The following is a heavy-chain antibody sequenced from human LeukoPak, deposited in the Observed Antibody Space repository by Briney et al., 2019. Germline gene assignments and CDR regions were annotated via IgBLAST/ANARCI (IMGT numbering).Heavy chain of an antibody. CDR1: GFTFSSYW. V-gene: IGHV3-7*01. Sequence: GGSLRLSCAASGFTFSSYWTNWVRQAPGKGLEWVANMNQDGSEKYYVDSVKGRFTISRDNAKNSVYMQMNSLRAEDTAVYYCATVRGYDSRDLDYWGQGTLVTVSS. CDR2: MNQDGSEK. CDR3: ATVRGYDSRDLDY. D-gene: IGHD5-12*01. J-gene: IGHJ4*02.